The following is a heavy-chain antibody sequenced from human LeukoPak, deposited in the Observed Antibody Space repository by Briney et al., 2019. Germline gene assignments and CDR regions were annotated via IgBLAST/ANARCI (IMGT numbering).Heavy chain of an antibody. D-gene: IGHD2-15*01. Sequence: PGASVKVSCKASGYTFTSYGISWVRQAPGQGLEWMGWISAYNGNTNYAQKLQGRVTMTTDTSTSTAYMELRSLRSDDTAVYYCAREYCSGGSCYSFDYWGQGTLVTVSS. CDR1: GYTFTSYG. CDR3: AREYCSGGSCYSFDY. V-gene: IGHV1-18*01. CDR2: ISAYNGNT. J-gene: IGHJ4*02.